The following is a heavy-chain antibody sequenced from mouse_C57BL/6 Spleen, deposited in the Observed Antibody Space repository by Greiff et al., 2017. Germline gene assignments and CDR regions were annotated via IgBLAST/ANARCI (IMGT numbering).Heavy chain of an antibody. D-gene: IGHD2-5*01. J-gene: IGHJ3*01. V-gene: IGHV1-5*01. CDR1: GYTFTSYW. CDR2: IYPGNSDT. CDR3: TATYYSNYWFAY. Sequence: VQLQQSGTVLARPGASVKMSCKTSGYTFTSYWMHWVKQRPGQGLEWIGAIYPGNSDTSYNQKFKGKAKLTAVTSASTAYMELSSLTNEDSAVYYCTATYYSNYWFAYWGQGTLVTVSA.